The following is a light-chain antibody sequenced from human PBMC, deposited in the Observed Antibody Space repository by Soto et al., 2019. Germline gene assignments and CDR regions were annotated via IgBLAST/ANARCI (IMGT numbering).Light chain of an antibody. V-gene: IGKV3-15*01. CDR1: QSVRTK. CDR2: GAS. Sequence: EMVMTQSPATLSVSLGERATLSCRASQSVRTKLVWYQQKPGQAPRLLIYGASTRATGIPARFSSSGSGTEFTLTISSLQSEDFAVYYCQQHDQGWTFGQGTKVEIK. J-gene: IGKJ1*01. CDR3: QQHDQGWT.